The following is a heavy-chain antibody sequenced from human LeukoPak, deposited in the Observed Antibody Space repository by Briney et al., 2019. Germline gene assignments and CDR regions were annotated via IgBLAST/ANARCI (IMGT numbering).Heavy chain of an antibody. Sequence: SETLSLTCTVSGGSISSYYWSWIRQPPGKGLEWIGYIYYSGSTNYNASLERRVTISLDTSKNQFSLKLSYVTAPDTAVYYCARHGTVKYCSGGSCDSDASLADYWGQGPLVTVSS. CDR2: IYYSGST. CDR1: GGSISSYY. V-gene: IGHV4-59*08. J-gene: IGHJ4*02. CDR3: ARHGTVKYCSGGSCDSDASLADY. D-gene: IGHD2-15*01.